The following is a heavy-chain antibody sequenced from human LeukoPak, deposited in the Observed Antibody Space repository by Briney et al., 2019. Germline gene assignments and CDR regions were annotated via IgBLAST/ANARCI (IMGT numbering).Heavy chain of an antibody. CDR2: IYYSGST. CDR1: GGSIGSSSYY. CDR3: ARNSVPTRMVGATRYFDY. J-gene: IGHJ4*02. V-gene: IGHV4-39*01. D-gene: IGHD1-26*01. Sequence: SETLSLTCTVSGGSIGSSSYYWGWIRQPPGKGLEWIGSIYYSGSTYYNPSLKSRVTISVDTSKNQFSLKLSSVTAADTAVYYCARNSVPTRMVGATRYFDYWGQGTLVTVSS.